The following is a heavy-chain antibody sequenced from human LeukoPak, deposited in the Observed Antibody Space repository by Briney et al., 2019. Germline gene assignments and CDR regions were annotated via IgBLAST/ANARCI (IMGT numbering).Heavy chain of an antibody. V-gene: IGHV3-21*01. CDR1: GFTSSSYS. Sequence: GGSLGLSCAASGFTSSSYSMNWVRQAPGKGLEWVSSISSSSSYIYYADSVKGRFTISRDNAKNSLYLQMNSLRAEDTAVYYCARDQYNYGGNRDYYGMDVWGQGTTVTVSS. CDR3: ARDQYNYGGNRDYYGMDV. D-gene: IGHD4-23*01. CDR2: ISSSSSYI. J-gene: IGHJ6*02.